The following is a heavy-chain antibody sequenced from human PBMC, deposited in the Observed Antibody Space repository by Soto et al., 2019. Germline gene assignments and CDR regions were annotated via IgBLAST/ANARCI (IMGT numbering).Heavy chain of an antibody. CDR1: GGSITSANW. Sequence: SETLSLTCAVSGGSITSANWWTWVRQPPGGGLEWIGEISHSGITNYKASLKSRVTMSVDKTKNDVSLKLTSVTAADTTVYYCARVLRGWFDPWGQGTPVTVSS. J-gene: IGHJ5*02. CDR2: ISHSGIT. V-gene: IGHV4-4*02. CDR3: ARVLRGWFDP.